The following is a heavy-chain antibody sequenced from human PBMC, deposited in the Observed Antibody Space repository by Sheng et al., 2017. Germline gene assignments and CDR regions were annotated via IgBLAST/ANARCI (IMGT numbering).Heavy chain of an antibody. V-gene: IGHV3-7*01. CDR3: ARVGGSYFGGGESFDY. CDR2: IKQDGSEK. J-gene: IGHJ4*02. CDR1: GFTFSSYW. Sequence: EVQLVESGGGLVQPGGSLRLSCAASGFTFSSYWMSWVRQAPGKGLEWVANIKQDGSEKYYVDSVKGRFTISRDNAKNSLYLQMNSLRAEDTAVYYCARVGGSYFGGGESFDYWGPGNPGHRLL. D-gene: IGHD1-26*01.